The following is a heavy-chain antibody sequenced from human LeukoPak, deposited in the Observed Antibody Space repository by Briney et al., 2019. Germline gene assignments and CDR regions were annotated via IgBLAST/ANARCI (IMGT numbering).Heavy chain of an antibody. D-gene: IGHD3-3*01. V-gene: IGHV4-4*07. CDR1: GGSISSYY. J-gene: IGHJ4*02. Sequence: PSETLSLTCTVSGGSISSYYWSWIRQPAGKGLEWIGRIYTSGSTNYNPSLESRVTMSVDTSKNQFSLKLSSVTAADTAVYYCARTLRITIFGVVNRPFDYWGQGTLATVSS. CDR2: IYTSGST. CDR3: ARTLRITIFGVVNRPFDY.